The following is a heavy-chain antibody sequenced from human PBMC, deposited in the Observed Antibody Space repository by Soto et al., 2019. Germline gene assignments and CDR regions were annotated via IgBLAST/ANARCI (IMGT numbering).Heavy chain of an antibody. CDR1: GYSFIYYP. Sequence: ASVKVSCKASGYSFIYYPIHWVRQAPGQRLEWMGWINLGNGNTAYSQKFQGRVTITRDTSASTVYMELSSLTSEDTAVYYCGREPLCGGKCYLNYFDPWGQGTMVTVYS. J-gene: IGHJ5*02. D-gene: IGHD2-15*01. V-gene: IGHV1-3*01. CDR3: GREPLCGGKCYLNYFDP. CDR2: INLGNGNT.